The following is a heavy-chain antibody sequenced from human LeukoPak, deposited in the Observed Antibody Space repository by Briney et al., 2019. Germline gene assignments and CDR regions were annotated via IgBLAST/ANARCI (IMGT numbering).Heavy chain of an antibody. J-gene: IGHJ4*02. V-gene: IGHV3-48*01. Sequence: GGSLRPSCAASGFTFSSYSMNWVRQAPGKGLEWVSYISSSSSTIYYADSVKGRFTISRDNSKNTLYLQMNSLRAEDTAVYYCAKGGRLRLGELSSYYFDYWGQGTLVTVSS. CDR2: ISSSSSTI. CDR3: AKGGRLRLGELSSYYFDY. D-gene: IGHD3-16*02. CDR1: GFTFSSYS.